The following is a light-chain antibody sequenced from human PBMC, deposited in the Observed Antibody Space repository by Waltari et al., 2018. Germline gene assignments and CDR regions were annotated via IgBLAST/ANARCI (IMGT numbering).Light chain of an antibody. CDR1: RSNIGSNY. J-gene: IGLJ3*02. V-gene: IGLV1-47*01. Sequence: QSVLTQPPSASGTPGQRVTISCSGSRSNIGSNYVYWYQQLPGTAPKLLIYRNNPRPAGVPDRFSGSKSGPSASLAIGGLRSEDEADYYCAAWDDSLSGRVFGGGTKVTVL. CDR2: RNN. CDR3: AAWDDSLSGRV.